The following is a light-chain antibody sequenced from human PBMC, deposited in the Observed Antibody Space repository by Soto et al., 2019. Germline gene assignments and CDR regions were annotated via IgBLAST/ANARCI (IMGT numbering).Light chain of an antibody. V-gene: IGKV1-27*01. J-gene: IGKJ1*01. CDR3: QKYNSVPRT. CDR1: QGISNY. Sequence: DIQMTQSPSSLSASVGDRVTITCRAIQGISNYLAWYQQKPGKVHKLLIYAASTLQSGVPSRFSGSGSGTDFTLTISSLQTEDVATYYCQKYNSVPRTFGQGTKVEIK. CDR2: AAS.